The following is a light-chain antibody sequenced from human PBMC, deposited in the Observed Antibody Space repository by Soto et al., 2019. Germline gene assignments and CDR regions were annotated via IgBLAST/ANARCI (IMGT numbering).Light chain of an antibody. V-gene: IGKV2-28*01. Sequence: DIVMTQSPLSLPVSPGEPASISCRYSQSLLYSNGYNYLDWYLQKPGQPPQLLIYLGSSRASGVPDRFSGSGSGTDFTLKISRVEAEDVGIYYCKQALQNPLSFGGGTKVEIK. CDR3: KQALQNPLS. CDR1: QSLLYSNGYNY. CDR2: LGS. J-gene: IGKJ4*01.